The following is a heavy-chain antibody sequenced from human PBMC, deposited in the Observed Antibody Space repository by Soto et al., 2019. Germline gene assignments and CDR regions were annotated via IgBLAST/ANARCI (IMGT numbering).Heavy chain of an antibody. CDR2: ISSSSSYI. Sequence: GGSLRLSCAASGLTFSTYSMNWVRQAPGKGLEWVSSISSSSSYIYYADSVKGRFTISRDNAKNSLYLQMNSLRAEDTAVYYCARDLTTVTTYGGFDYWGQGTLVTVSS. J-gene: IGHJ4*02. CDR1: GLTFSTYS. CDR3: ARDLTTVTTYGGFDY. D-gene: IGHD4-17*01. V-gene: IGHV3-21*01.